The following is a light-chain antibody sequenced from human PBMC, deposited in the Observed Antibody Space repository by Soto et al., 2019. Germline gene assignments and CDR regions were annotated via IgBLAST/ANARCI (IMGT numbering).Light chain of an antibody. CDR3: QKYDTAPQT. V-gene: IGKV1-27*01. J-gene: IGKJ1*01. CDR2: AAS. Sequence: DIQMTQSPSSLSASVGDTVTITCRASQGIIDYLAWYQQRPGKAPTLLIYAASTLHTGVPSRFSGSGAGTDFTLTLRSLQPEDVATYYCQKYDTAPQTFGPGTKVEIK. CDR1: QGIIDY.